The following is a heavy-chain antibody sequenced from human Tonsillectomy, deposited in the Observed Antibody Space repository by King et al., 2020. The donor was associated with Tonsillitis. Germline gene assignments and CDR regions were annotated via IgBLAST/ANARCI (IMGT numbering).Heavy chain of an antibody. J-gene: IGHJ5*02. D-gene: IGHD6-19*01. Sequence: QVQLVESGAEVKKPGASVKISCQTSGYTFSSYFMHWVRQAPGQGLEWMGVFDPVGGGTVYAQKFQGRLIMTRDTSTSTVYMELSSLRFADTAVYYCARAGTGWAYTWLDPWGQGTLVTVSS. V-gene: IGHV1-46*01. CDR3: ARAGTGWAYTWLDP. CDR1: GYTFSSYF. CDR2: FDPVGGGT.